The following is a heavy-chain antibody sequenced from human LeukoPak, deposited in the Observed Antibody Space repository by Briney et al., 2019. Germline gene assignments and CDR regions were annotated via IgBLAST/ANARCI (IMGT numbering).Heavy chain of an antibody. V-gene: IGHV3-23*01. CDR1: KFAFSSYA. CDR3: AKDSDYGDRPGGMDV. Sequence: PGGSLRLSCAASKFAFSSYAMSWVRQAPGKGLEWVSAISGGGGNTYYADSVKGRFTISRDNSKNTLYLQMNSLRAEDTAVYYCAKDSDYGDRPGGMDVWGQGTTVTVSS. CDR2: ISGGGGNT. D-gene: IGHD4-17*01. J-gene: IGHJ6*02.